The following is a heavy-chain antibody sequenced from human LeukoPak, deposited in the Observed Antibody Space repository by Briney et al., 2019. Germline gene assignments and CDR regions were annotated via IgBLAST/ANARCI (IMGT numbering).Heavy chain of an antibody. V-gene: IGHV1-2*02. CDR1: GYTFTGYY. J-gene: IGHJ5*02. D-gene: IGHD3-10*01. CDR3: ARDRGFGITMVPFDP. CDR2: INPNSGGT. Sequence: GASVKVSCKASGYTFTGYYMHWVRQAPGQGLEWMGWINPNSGGTNYAQKFQGRVTMTRDTSISTAYMELSRLRSDDTAVYYCARDRGFGITMVPFDPWGQGTLVTVSS.